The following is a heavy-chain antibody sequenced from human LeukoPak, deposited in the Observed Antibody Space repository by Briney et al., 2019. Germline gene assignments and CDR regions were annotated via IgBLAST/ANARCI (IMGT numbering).Heavy chain of an antibody. J-gene: IGHJ1*01. Sequence: GGSLRLSCAASGFTLSRYAMNWVRQAPGNGLDWGASISGNAMSTYYTESVKVRFTISRDNSKTPVYLQMSSMRAEDTAVYFCARGGSTVAAAPYFQHWGQGTLVTVSS. D-gene: IGHD6-13*01. CDR2: ISGNAMST. V-gene: IGHV3-23*01. CDR3: ARGGSTVAAAPYFQH. CDR1: GFTLSRYA.